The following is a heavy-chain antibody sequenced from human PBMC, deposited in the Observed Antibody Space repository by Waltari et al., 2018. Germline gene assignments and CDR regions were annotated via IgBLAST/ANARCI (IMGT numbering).Heavy chain of an antibody. V-gene: IGHV3-30-3*01. Sequence: QVQLVESGGGVVQPGRSLRLSCAASGFTFSSYAMPWVRQAPGKGLEWVAVISYHGTYEYYADSGKGRFTISRDNSKNTLYLQMNSLRAEDTAVYYCARGGRDDSSGYYWGPFDYWGQGTLVTVSS. CDR3: ARGGRDDSSGYYWGPFDY. J-gene: IGHJ4*02. CDR2: ISYHGTYE. D-gene: IGHD3-22*01. CDR1: GFTFSSYA.